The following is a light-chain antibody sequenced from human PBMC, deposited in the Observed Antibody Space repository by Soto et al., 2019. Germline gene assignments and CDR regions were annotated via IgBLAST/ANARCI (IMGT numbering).Light chain of an antibody. CDR3: SSYTSSSTLSV. V-gene: IGLV2-14*03. CDR2: DVT. J-gene: IGLJ1*01. CDR1: SSDVGGYDY. Sequence: QSALTQPASGSGAPGQSITISCTGTSSDVGGYDYVSWYQQHPGRAPKLMIYDVTYRPSGVSSRFSGSKSGNTASLTISGLQAEDEADYYCSSYTSSSTLSVFGTGTKVTVL.